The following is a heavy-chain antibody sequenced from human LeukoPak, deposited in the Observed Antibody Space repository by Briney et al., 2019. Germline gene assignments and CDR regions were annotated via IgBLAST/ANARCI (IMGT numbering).Heavy chain of an antibody. CDR1: GGSISSFY. D-gene: IGHD5-24*01. CDR2: LYDSVSP. V-gene: IGHV4-59*01. Sequence: PSETLSLTCTVSGGSISSFYWSWIRQPPGKGLEWIGYLYDSVSPNYNPSLKSRVTISVDTSKNQFSLKLTSVTAADTALYYCASHMATIPHYWYFDLWGRGTLVTVSS. J-gene: IGHJ2*01. CDR3: ASHMATIPHYWYFDL.